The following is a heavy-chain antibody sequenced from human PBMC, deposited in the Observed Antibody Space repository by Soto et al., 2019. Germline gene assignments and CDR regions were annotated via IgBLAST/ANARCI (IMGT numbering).Heavy chain of an antibody. Sequence: GGSLRLSCVASGFTFRSYTMHWVRQAPGKGLEWVSSITGSGNYIFYADSVKGRFTISRDNAKKSLDLQINSLRAEDTAVYYCAREKKHQSLGGRFGMDVWGQGTTVTVSS. J-gene: IGHJ6*02. CDR3: AREKKHQSLGGRFGMDV. CDR2: ITGSGNYI. CDR1: GFTFRSYT. D-gene: IGHD2-2*01. V-gene: IGHV3-21*01.